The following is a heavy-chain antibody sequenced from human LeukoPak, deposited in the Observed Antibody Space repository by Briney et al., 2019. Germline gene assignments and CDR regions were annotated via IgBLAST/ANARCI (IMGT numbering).Heavy chain of an antibody. J-gene: IGHJ4*02. D-gene: IGHD4-17*01. CDR3: ARGIESYGDYGY. Sequence: PSGTLSLTCTVSGSSISGSYWSWIRQPPGKGLEWIAYMYNSGSTNYNPSLKSRVTISIDTSKNQFSLKLSSLTAADTAIYYCARGIESYGDYGYWGQGILVTVSS. V-gene: IGHV4-59*01. CDR1: GSSISGSY. CDR2: MYNSGST.